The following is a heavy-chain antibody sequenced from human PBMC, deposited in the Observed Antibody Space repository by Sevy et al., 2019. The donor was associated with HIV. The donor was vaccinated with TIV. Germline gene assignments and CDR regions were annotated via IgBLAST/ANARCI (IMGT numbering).Heavy chain of an antibody. CDR2: IYYSGST. J-gene: IGHJ4*02. CDR3: ASLLSDFWSGYYIGNGVDY. CDR1: GGSISSSSYY. Sequence: SETLSLTCTVSGGSISSSSYYWGWIRQPPGKGLEWIGSIYYSGSTYYNPSRKSRVTISVDTSKNQFSLKLSSVTAADTAVYYCASLLSDFWSGYYIGNGVDYWGQGTLVTVSS. V-gene: IGHV4-39*01. D-gene: IGHD3-3*01.